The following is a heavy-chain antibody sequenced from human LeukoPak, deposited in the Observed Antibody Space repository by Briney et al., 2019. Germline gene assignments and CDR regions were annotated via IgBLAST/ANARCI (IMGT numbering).Heavy chain of an antibody. J-gene: IGHJ4*02. V-gene: IGHV3-20*04. D-gene: IGHD3-3*02. CDR2: INYNGAIT. Sequence: PGGSLRLSCAPSGFTFFDYGLSWVRRAPGKGLEWLCAINYNGAITDYADSVKGRFTISRDNAKNSLYLRMDSLRAEDTALYYCARDRLGPSFSVSHFDLWGQGTLVTVSS. CDR3: ARDRLGPSFSVSHFDL. CDR1: GFTFFDYG.